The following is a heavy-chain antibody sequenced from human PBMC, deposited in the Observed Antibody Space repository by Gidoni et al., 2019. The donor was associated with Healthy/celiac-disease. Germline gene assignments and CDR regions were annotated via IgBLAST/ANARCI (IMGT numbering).Heavy chain of an antibody. CDR1: GVSISSRSYY. Sequence: QLQLQESGPGMVKPSETLSLTCTVSGVSISSRSYYGGWIRQPPGKGLEWIGSIYSSGSTYYNPSLKSRVTISVDTSKSQFSLKLSSVTAADTAVYYCARHGTSSGGDYSTMYFQHWGQGTLVTVSS. CDR3: ARHGTSSGGDYSTMYFQH. J-gene: IGHJ1*01. V-gene: IGHV4-39*01. CDR2: IYSSGST. D-gene: IGHD4-17*01.